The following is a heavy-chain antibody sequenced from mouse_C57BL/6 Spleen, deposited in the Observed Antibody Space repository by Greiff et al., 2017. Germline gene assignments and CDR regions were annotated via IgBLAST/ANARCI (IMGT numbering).Heavy chain of an antibody. V-gene: IGHV3-6*01. CDR3: ARAGEADYFDY. J-gene: IGHJ2*01. Sequence: EVKLEESGPGLVKPSQSLSLTCSVTGYSITSGYYWNWIRQFPGNKLEWMGYISYDGSNNYNPSLKNRISITRDTSKNQFFLKLNSVTTEDTATYYCARAGEADYFDYWGQGTTLTVSS. CDR1: GYSITSGYY. CDR2: ISYDGSN. D-gene: IGHD4-1*01.